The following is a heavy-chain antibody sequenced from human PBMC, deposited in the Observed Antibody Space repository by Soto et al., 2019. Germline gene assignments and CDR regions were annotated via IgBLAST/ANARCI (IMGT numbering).Heavy chain of an antibody. CDR1: AGSISSGGYY. D-gene: IGHD6-6*01. Sequence: SETLSLTCTVSAGSISSGGYYWSWIRQHPGKGLEWIGYIYYSGSTYYNPSLKSRVTISVDTSKNQFSLKLSSVTAADTAVYYWASGATIAARPMDVWGQGTTVTVSS. CDR3: ASGATIAARPMDV. J-gene: IGHJ6*02. CDR2: IYYSGST. V-gene: IGHV4-31*02.